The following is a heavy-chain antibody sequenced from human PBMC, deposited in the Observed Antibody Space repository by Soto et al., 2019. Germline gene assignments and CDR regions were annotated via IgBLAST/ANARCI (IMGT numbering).Heavy chain of an antibody. V-gene: IGHV1-8*01. CDR3: AHSPSPYNTWWEIPKNFFDP. CDR1: GYTFTSYD. J-gene: IGHJ5*02. Sequence: GASVKVSCKASGYTFTSYDINWVRQATGQGLEWMGWMNPNSGNTGYAQKFQGRVTMTRNTSISTAYMELTNMDPVDTATYYCAHSPSPYNTWWEIPKNFFDPWGQGTLVTVSS. D-gene: IGHD2-8*02. CDR2: MNPNSGNT.